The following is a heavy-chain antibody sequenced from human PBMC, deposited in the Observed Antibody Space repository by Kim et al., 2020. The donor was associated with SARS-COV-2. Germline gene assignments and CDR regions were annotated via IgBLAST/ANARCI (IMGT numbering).Heavy chain of an antibody. V-gene: IGHV3-23*01. Sequence: GGSLRLSCAASGFTFSSYAMSWVRQAPGKGLEWVSAISGSGGSTYYADSVKGRFTISRDNSKNTLYLQMNSLRAEDTAVYYCAKDYYGSGSYVDAFDIWGQGTMVTVSS. CDR3: AKDYYGSGSYVDAFDI. D-gene: IGHD3-10*01. CDR2: ISGSGGST. CDR1: GFTFSSYA. J-gene: IGHJ3*02.